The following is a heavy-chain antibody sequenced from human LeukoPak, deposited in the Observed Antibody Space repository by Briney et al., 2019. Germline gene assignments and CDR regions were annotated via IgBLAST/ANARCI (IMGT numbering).Heavy chain of an antibody. Sequence: GGSLRLSCAASGFTFSSYEMNWVRQAPGKGLEWVSYISSSGSTIYYADSVKGRFTISRDNAKNSLYLQMNSLRAEDTAVYYCAGVSYYDSSGYYYLPAFDIWGQGTMVTVSS. CDR2: ISSSGSTI. J-gene: IGHJ3*02. CDR1: GFTFSSYE. D-gene: IGHD3-22*01. CDR3: AGVSYYDSSGYYYLPAFDI. V-gene: IGHV3-48*03.